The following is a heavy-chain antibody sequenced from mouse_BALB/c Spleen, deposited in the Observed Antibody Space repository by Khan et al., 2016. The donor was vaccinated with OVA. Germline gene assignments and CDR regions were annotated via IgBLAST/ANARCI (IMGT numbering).Heavy chain of an antibody. CDR3: ARRKYYRSFAQ. V-gene: IGHV9-3-1*01. J-gene: IGHJ3*01. CDR2: INTYTGEP. Sequence: QIQLVQSGPELKKPGETVKISCMASGYTFTNYGMDWVKQAPGKGLKWMGWINTYTGEPTYADDFKGRFAFSLETSASTAYLQINNLKNEDTATCVCARRKYYRSFAQWGQGTLVTVSA. D-gene: IGHD2-14*01. CDR1: GYTFTNYG.